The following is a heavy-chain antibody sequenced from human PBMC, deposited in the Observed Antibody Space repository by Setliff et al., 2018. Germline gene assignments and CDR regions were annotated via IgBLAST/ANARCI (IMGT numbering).Heavy chain of an antibody. J-gene: IGHJ6*03. Sequence: ASVKVSCKASGYTFTSYYMHWVRQAPGQGLEWMGLINPTGGSTSYAQKFQGRVTMTRDTSTSTVFMELSSLRSEDTAVYYCARLNYGIPFHYYMDVWGEGTMVTVSS. CDR2: INPTGGST. CDR3: ARLNYGIPFHYYMDV. CDR1: GYTFTSYY. D-gene: IGHD3-16*01. V-gene: IGHV1-46*01.